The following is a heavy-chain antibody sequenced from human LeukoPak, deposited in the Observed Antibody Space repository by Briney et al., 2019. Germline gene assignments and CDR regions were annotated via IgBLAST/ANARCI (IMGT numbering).Heavy chain of an antibody. CDR3: AREGYYDSSGYSIRFSY. CDR1: EFTFSSYW. J-gene: IGHJ4*02. D-gene: IGHD3-22*01. CDR2: INSDGRTT. V-gene: IGHV3-74*01. Sequence: GGSLRLSCEASEFTFSSYWMHWVRQAPGKGLVWVSRINSDGRTTIYADSVKGRFTISRDDAKNTLYLQMNSLRAEDTAVYYCAREGYYDSSGYSIRFSYWGQGTLVTVSS.